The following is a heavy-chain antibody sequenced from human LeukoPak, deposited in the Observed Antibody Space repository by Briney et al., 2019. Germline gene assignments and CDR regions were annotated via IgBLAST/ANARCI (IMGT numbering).Heavy chain of an antibody. J-gene: IGHJ3*02. D-gene: IGHD6-13*01. CDR3: ARDGSSSWHDAFDI. Sequence: PGGSLRLSCAASGFTFSSYSMNWVRHAPGKGLEWVSSISSSSYIYYADSVKGRFTISRDNAKNSLYLQMNSLRAEDTAVYYCARDGSSSWHDAFDIWGQGTMVTFSS. V-gene: IGHV3-21*01. CDR1: GFTFSSYS. CDR2: ISSSSYI.